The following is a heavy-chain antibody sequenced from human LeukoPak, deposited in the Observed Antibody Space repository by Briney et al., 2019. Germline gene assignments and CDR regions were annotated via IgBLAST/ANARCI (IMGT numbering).Heavy chain of an antibody. Sequence: GGSLRLSCAASGFTFSSYGMYWVRQAPGKGLEWVAVIWYDGSNKYYADSVKGRFTISRDNSKNTLYLQMNSLRAEDTAVYYCARGYGAYYYGSGSFGYWGQGTLVTVSS. CDR2: IWYDGSNK. J-gene: IGHJ4*02. CDR3: ARGYGAYYYGSGSFGY. D-gene: IGHD3-10*01. V-gene: IGHV3-33*01. CDR1: GFTFSSYG.